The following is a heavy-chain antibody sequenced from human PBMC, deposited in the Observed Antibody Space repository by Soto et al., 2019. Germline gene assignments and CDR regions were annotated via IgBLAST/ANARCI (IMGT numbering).Heavy chain of an antibody. J-gene: IGHJ6*02. D-gene: IGHD3-22*01. CDR3: ARERDSSGYYEYYYYGMDV. Sequence: PSETLSLTCTVSGGSISSYYWSWIRQPAGKGLEWIGRIYTSGSTNYNPSLKSRVAMSVDTSKNQFSLKLSSVTAADTAVYYCARERDSSGYYEYYYYGMDVWGQGTTVTV. CDR2: IYTSGST. CDR1: GGSISSYY. V-gene: IGHV4-4*07.